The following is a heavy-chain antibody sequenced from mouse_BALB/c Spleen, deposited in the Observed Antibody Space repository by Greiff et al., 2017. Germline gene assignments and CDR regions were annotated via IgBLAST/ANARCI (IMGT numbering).Heavy chain of an antibody. V-gene: IGHV5-6-4*01. Sequence: EVKLVESGGGLVKPGGSLKLSCAASGFTFSSYTMSWVRQTPEKRLEWVATISSGGSYTYYPDSVKGRFTISRDNAKNTLYLQMSSLKSEDTAMYYCTRDQGGDYWGQGTTLTVSS. CDR1: GFTFSSYT. D-gene: IGHD3-2*02. J-gene: IGHJ2*01. CDR3: TRDQGGDY. CDR2: ISSGGSYT.